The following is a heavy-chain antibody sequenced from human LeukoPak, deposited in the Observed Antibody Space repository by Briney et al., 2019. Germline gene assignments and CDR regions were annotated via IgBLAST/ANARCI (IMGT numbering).Heavy chain of an antibody. J-gene: IGHJ4*02. D-gene: IGHD3-22*01. CDR3: AKGHLIYDSTPYYGY. CDR2: ISGSGAGT. V-gene: IGHV3-23*01. CDR1: GFTFSSYA. Sequence: GGSLRLSCAASGFTFSSYAMSWVRQAPGKGLEWVSAISGSGAGTSYANSVKGRFTISRDNSKSTLYLQMNSLRAEDTAVYYCAKGHLIYDSTPYYGYWGQGTLVNVSS.